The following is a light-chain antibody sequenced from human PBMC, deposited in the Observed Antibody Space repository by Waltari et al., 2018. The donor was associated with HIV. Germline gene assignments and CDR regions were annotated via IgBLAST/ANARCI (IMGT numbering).Light chain of an antibody. J-gene: IGKJ1*01. CDR1: QNVGAF. CDR2: QAS. Sequence: DIRLTQSPSTLSASAGDRVAITCRAGQNVGAFLAWYQQKPGKPPKLLIFQASILEGGVPSRFSGSVSGSDFTLTISGLQSEDFATYYCHQYASFSGTFGQGTKVEL. V-gene: IGKV1-5*03. CDR3: HQYASFSGT.